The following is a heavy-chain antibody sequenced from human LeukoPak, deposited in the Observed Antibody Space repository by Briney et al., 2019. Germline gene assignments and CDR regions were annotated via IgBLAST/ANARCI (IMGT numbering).Heavy chain of an antibody. CDR2: INAGNGNT. J-gene: IGHJ4*02. D-gene: IGHD1-26*01. Sequence: ASVKVSYKASGYTFTSYGISWVRQAPGQRLEWMGWINAGNGNTKYSQKFQGRVTITRDTSASTAYMELSSLRSEDTAVYYCARSSGKVGATSLFDYWGQGTLVTVSS. V-gene: IGHV1-3*01. CDR3: ARSSGKVGATSLFDY. CDR1: GYTFTSYG.